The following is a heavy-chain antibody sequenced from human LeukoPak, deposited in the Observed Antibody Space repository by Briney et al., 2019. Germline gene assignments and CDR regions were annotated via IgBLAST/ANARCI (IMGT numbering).Heavy chain of an antibody. Sequence: SETLSLTCTASGVSINSNYWSWIRQPPGKGLEWIGYTYFSGSTSYNPSLKSRVTISVDTSKNQFSLKLESVTAADTAMYYCARGSGSYLINSWGQGTLVTVSS. CDR2: TYFSGST. CDR3: ARGSGSYLINS. CDR1: GVSINSNY. V-gene: IGHV4-59*01. D-gene: IGHD1-26*01. J-gene: IGHJ4*02.